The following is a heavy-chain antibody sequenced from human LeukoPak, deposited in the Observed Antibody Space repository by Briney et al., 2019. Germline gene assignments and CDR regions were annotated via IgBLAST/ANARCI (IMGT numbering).Heavy chain of an antibody. CDR3: AKDLGSLQWLDGWYFDL. V-gene: IGHV3-30*18. J-gene: IGHJ2*01. Sequence: GGSLRLSCAASGFTFSSYGMHWVRQAPGKGLEWVAVISYDGSNKYYADSVKGRFTISRDNSKNTLYLQMNSLRAEDPAVYYCAKDLGSLQWLDGWYFDLWGRGTLVTVSS. CDR2: ISYDGSNK. CDR1: GFTFSSYG. D-gene: IGHD5-12*01.